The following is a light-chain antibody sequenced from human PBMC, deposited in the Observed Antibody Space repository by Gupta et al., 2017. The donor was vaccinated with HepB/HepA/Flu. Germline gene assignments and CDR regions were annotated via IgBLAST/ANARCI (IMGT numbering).Light chain of an antibody. Sequence: IVMTQSPATLSVSPGERSTLSCRASKSVSSKLAWYQQKPAQAPRLLIYGASTTAVGTTDRFCGCGDHKDFTHTSSRRQYEDCAVYYPHQDNTSWTFGQGTKVEIK. CDR2: GAS. CDR3: HQDNTSWT. V-gene: IGKV3-15*01. CDR1: KSVSSK. J-gene: IGKJ1*01.